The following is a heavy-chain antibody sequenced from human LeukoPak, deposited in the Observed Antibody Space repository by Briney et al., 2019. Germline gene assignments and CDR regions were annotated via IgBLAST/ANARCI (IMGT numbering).Heavy chain of an antibody. CDR2: INPKSGVT. CDR3: ARGGIGDIVAGMDV. CDR1: GYTFTGYY. V-gene: IGHV1-2*04. Sequence: ASVKVSCKASGYTFTGYYIHWVRQAPGQGLEWMGWINPKSGVTKYAQKFQGWVTLIGDMSNSTVSKELSWLKSDDAAVYYCARGGIGDIVAGMDVWGQGTTVTVSS. J-gene: IGHJ6*02. D-gene: IGHD5-12*01.